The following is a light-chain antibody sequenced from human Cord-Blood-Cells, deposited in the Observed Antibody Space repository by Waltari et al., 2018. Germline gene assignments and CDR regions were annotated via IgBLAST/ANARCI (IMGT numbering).Light chain of an antibody. CDR2: AAS. Sequence: AIRMTPSPSSFSASTGDRVTITCRASQGISSYLAWYQQTPGKAPKLLIYAASTLQSGVPSRFSGSGSGTDFTLTISCLQSEDFATYYCQQYYSYPLTFGGGTKVEIK. J-gene: IGKJ4*01. V-gene: IGKV1-8*01. CDR3: QQYYSYPLT. CDR1: QGISSY.